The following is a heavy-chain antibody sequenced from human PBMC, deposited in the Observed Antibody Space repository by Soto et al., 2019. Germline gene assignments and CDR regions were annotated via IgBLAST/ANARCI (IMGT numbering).Heavy chain of an antibody. CDR1: GFACSSYA. Sequence: GGSLRLSCAASGFACSSYAMHWIRQAPGKGLEWVAVISYDGSNKYYADSVKGRFTISRDNSKNALYLQMNSLRAEDTAVYYCAREPYYYDSSGYYFDYWGQG. J-gene: IGHJ4*02. CDR2: ISYDGSNK. CDR3: AREPYYYDSSGYYFDY. D-gene: IGHD3-22*01. V-gene: IGHV3-30-3*01.